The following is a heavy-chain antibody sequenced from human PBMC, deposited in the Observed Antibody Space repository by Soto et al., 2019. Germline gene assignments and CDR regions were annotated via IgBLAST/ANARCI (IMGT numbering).Heavy chain of an antibody. CDR1: GYTFTSYA. J-gene: IGHJ6*02. D-gene: IGHD3-9*01. CDR3: ARDQYYDILTGYYEGYYYYGMDV. CDR2: INAGNGNT. V-gene: IGHV1-3*05. Sequence: QVQLVQSGAEEKKPGASVKVSCKASGYTFTSYAMHWVRQAPEQRLEWMGWINAGNGNTKYSQKFQGRVTITRDTSASTAYMELSSLRSEDTAVYYCARDQYYDILTGYYEGYYYYGMDVWGQGTTVTVSS.